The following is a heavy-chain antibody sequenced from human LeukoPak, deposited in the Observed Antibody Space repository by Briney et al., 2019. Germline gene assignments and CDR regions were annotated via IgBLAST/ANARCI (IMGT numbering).Heavy chain of an antibody. D-gene: IGHD1-1*01. Sequence: GGSLRLSCAASGLSVSSNYMSWVRQAPGKGLEWVSVIYSGGNTYYADSVKGRCSISRDNSKNTVFLQINILRAEDTAVYYCARGDYNWNGLDPWGQGTLVTVSA. CDR2: IYSGGNT. J-gene: IGHJ5*02. CDR3: ARGDYNWNGLDP. V-gene: IGHV3-53*01. CDR1: GLSVSSNY.